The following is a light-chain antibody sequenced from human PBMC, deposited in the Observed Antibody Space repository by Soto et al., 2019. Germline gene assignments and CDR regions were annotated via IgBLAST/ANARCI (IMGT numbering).Light chain of an antibody. CDR3: QYYGSSPPTT. J-gene: IGKJ2*01. CDR2: GAS. CDR1: QSVTSTY. Sequence: PGERAILSCRASQSVTSTYIAWYQQKPGQAPRLLIYGASSRATGIPDRFSGSGSETDFTLTISRLEAEDFAVYYCQYYGSSPPTTFGQGTKLEIK. V-gene: IGKV3-20*01.